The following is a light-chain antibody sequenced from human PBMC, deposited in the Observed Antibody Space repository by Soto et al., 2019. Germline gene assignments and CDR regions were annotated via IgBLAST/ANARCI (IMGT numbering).Light chain of an antibody. CDR1: SSDDVDYSF. CDR3: SSYTSSSTAE. J-gene: IGLJ2*01. Sequence: QSALTQPASVSGSPGQSITISCTGTSSDDVDYSFVSWYQQHPGKAPKLMIYDVSSRPSGVSNRFSGSKSGSTASLTLSGLQAEDEADYYCSSYTSSSTAEFGGGTKLTVL. V-gene: IGLV2-14*01. CDR2: DVS.